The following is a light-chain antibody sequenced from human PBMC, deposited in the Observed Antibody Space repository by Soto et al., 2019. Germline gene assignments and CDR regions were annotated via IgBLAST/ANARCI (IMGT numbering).Light chain of an antibody. J-gene: IGKJ5*01. CDR3: QQYFTTPLT. CDR2: GAS. V-gene: IGKV4-1*01. Sequence: DIVMTQSPDSLAVSLGERATINCKSTQSVSSDKNYLAWYQQKPGQPPKLLIYGASTRESGVPNRFSGSGSGTDFTLTISSLQAEDVAVYYCQQYFTTPLTFGQGTRLEIK. CDR1: QSVSSDKNY.